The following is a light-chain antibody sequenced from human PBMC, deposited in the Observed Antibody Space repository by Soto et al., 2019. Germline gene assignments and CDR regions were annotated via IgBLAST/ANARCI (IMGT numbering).Light chain of an antibody. J-gene: IGLJ2*01. CDR1: SSDVGGYNY. V-gene: IGLV2-14*03. CDR2: DVS. CDR3: SSYTSSSTLG. Sequence: QSALTQPASVSGSPGQSITISCTGTSSDVGGYNYVSWCQQHPGKAPKLMIYDVSNRPSGVSNRFSGSKSGNTASLTISGLQAEDEADYYCSSYTSSSTLGFGGGTKLTVL.